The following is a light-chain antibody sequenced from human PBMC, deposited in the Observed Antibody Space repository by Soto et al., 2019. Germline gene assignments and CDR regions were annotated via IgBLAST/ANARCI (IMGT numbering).Light chain of an antibody. J-gene: IGKJ4*01. Sequence: EVVMTQSPATLSVSPGERATLSCRASQSVSRNLAWYQQTPGQAPRLLIYGASTRATGVPARFSGSGSGTEFTLTVGTLQSEDFAVYFGQQYNNWPLTFGGGTKVEF. CDR3: QQYNNWPLT. V-gene: IGKV3-15*01. CDR1: QSVSRN. CDR2: GAS.